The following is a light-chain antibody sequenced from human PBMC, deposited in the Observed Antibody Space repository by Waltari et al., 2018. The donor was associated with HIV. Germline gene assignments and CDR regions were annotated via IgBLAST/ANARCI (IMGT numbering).Light chain of an antibody. CDR3: QQYYSTPWT. V-gene: IGKV4-1*01. CDR1: QSVLYSSNNKNY. J-gene: IGKJ1*01. CDR2: WAS. Sequence: DIVMTQSPDSLAVSLGERATIYCKSSQSVLYSSNNKNYLAWYQQKPGQPPKLLIYWASTRESGIPDRFSGSGSGTEFTLTISSLQAEDVAVYYCQQYYSTPWTFGQGTKVEIK.